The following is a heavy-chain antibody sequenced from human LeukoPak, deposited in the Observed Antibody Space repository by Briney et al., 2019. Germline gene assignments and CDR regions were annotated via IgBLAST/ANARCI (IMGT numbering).Heavy chain of an antibody. J-gene: IGHJ4*02. CDR2: IIPILGTA. CDR3: ARELSSTGTTYYFDY. Sequence: SVKVSCKASGGTFSSYAISWVRQAPGQGLEWMGRIIPILGTANYAQKFQGRVTITTDESTSTAYMELSSLRSEDTAVYYCARELSSTGTTYYFDYWGQGTLVTVSS. D-gene: IGHD1-7*01. V-gene: IGHV1-69*11. CDR1: GGTFSSYA.